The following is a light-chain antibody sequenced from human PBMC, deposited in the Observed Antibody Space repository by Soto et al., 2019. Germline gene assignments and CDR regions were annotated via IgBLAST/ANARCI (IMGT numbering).Light chain of an antibody. J-gene: IGLJ3*02. CDR3: SSYSSTSTPGV. V-gene: IGLV2-14*01. CDR1: SSDVGTYNF. Sequence: QSALTQPASVSGSPGQSITISCTGTSSDVGTYNFVSWYQQHPGEAPKLMIYEVSSRPSGVSNRFSGSKSGNTASLTIAGLQAEDEADYYCSSYSSTSTPGVFGGGTKLTVL. CDR2: EVS.